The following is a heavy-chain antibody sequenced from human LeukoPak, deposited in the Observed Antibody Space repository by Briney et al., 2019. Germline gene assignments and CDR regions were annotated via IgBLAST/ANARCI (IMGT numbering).Heavy chain of an antibody. J-gene: IGHJ4*02. V-gene: IGHV3-21*01. CDR3: AKAEPASGYDY. CDR2: ISSSSSYI. Sequence: GGSLRLSCAASGFSFSSYSMNWVRQAPGKGLEWVSSISSSSSYIYYADSLKGRFTISRDNAKNSVYLQMNSLRAEDTAVYYCAKAEPASGYDYWGQGTLVTVPS. D-gene: IGHD1-14*01. CDR1: GFSFSSYS.